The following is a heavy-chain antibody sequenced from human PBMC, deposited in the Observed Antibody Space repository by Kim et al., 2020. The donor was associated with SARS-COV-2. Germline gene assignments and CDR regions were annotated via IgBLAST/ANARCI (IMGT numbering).Heavy chain of an antibody. Sequence: KGRFTISRDNSKDTLYLQMNSLRAEDTAVYYCARSPYGWGSGRDFAEYLQHWGQGTLVAVSS. V-gene: IGHV3-30*07. CDR3: ARSPYGWGSGRDFAEYLQH. J-gene: IGHJ1*01. D-gene: IGHD3-16*01.